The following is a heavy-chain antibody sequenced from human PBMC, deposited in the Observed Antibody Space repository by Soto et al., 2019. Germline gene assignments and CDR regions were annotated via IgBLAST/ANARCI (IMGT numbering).Heavy chain of an antibody. D-gene: IGHD6-19*01. CDR3: AREPGRIAVAGLDY. CDR2: ILYDGSEK. V-gene: IGHV3-33*01. J-gene: IGHJ4*02. Sequence: QVQLVESGGGVVQPGRSLRLSCVASGFMFDSYGMHWVRQAPGKGLEWVAIILYDGSEKYHADSVKGRFTISRDNSKNTLYLQMNSRRAEDTALYYCAREPGRIAVAGLDYWGQGTLVTVSS. CDR1: GFMFDSYG.